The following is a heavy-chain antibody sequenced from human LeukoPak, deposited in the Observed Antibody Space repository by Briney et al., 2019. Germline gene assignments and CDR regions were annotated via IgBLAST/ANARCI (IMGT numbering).Heavy chain of an antibody. CDR3: ARVWFGEPHLDY. Sequence: GGSLRLPCAASGFTFSSYWMHWVRQAPGKGLVWVSRINSDGSSTSYADSVKGRFTISRDNAKNSLYLQMNSLRAEDTAVYYCARVWFGEPHLDYWGQGTLVTVSS. J-gene: IGHJ4*02. V-gene: IGHV3-74*01. CDR1: GFTFSSYW. CDR2: INSDGSST. D-gene: IGHD3-10*01.